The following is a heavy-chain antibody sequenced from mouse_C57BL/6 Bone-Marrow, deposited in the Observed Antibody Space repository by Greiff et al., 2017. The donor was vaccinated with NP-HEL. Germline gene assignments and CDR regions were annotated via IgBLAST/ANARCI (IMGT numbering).Heavy chain of an antibody. CDR2: ISSGGSYT. Sequence: EVKLVESGGDLVKPGGSLKLSCAASGFTFSSYGMSWVRQTPDKRLEWVATISSGGSYTYYPDSVKGRFTISRDNAKNTLYLQMSSLKSEDTAMYYCARNSLYDGYYPWFAYWGQGTLVTVSA. V-gene: IGHV5-6*01. CDR1: GFTFSSYG. J-gene: IGHJ3*01. CDR3: ARNSLYDGYYPWFAY. D-gene: IGHD2-3*01.